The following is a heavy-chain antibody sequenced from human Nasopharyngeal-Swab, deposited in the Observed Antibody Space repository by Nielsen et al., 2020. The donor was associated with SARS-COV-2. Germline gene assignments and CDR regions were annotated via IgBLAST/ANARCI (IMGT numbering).Heavy chain of an antibody. CDR3: ARSHQDYYDSSGSDDY. Sequence: GESLKISCAASGFTFSSYWMSWVRQAPGKGLEWVANIKQDGSEKYYVDSVKGRFTISRDNAKNSLYLQMNSLRAEDTAVYYCARSHQDYYDSSGSDDYWGQGTLVTVSS. V-gene: IGHV3-7*03. CDR1: GFTFSSYW. CDR2: IKQDGSEK. D-gene: IGHD3-22*01. J-gene: IGHJ4*02.